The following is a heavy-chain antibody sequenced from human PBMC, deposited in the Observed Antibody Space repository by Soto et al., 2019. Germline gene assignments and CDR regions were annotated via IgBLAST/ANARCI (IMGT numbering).Heavy chain of an antibody. Sequence: SETLSLTCTVSGGSVSSGIYYWSRIRQPPGKGLEWIGYIYYSGSTNYNPSLTSRVTISVDTSKNQFSLKLSSVTAADTAVYYCARHRYSYGVYYFDYWGQGTLVTVSS. CDR3: ARHRYSYGVYYFDY. CDR2: IYYSGST. D-gene: IGHD5-18*01. CDR1: GGSVSSGIYY. J-gene: IGHJ4*02. V-gene: IGHV4-61*01.